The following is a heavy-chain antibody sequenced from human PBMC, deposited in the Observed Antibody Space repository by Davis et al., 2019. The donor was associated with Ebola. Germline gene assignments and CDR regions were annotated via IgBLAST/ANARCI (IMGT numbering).Heavy chain of an antibody. V-gene: IGHV4-4*02. CDR2: IYHSGST. D-gene: IGHD3-22*01. J-gene: IGHJ6*04. CDR3: ARDLETSSGYYNGLDV. Sequence: PSETLSLTCAVSGGSISSSNWWSWVRQPPGKGLEWIGEIYHSGSTNYNPSLKSRVTISVDKSKNQFSLKLSSVTAADTAVYYCARDLETSSGYYNGLDVWGKGTTVTVSS. CDR1: GGSISSSNW.